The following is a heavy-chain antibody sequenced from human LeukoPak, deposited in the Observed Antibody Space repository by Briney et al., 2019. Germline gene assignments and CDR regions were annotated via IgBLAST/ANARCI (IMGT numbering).Heavy chain of an antibody. CDR1: GGSVRSEY. CDR2: ISNSGSS. J-gene: IGHJ6*02. CDR3: ASRPYYHYGMDV. V-gene: IGHV4-59*02. Sequence: SETLSLTCSVSGGSVRSEYWSWIRQPPGKRLEWIGYISNSGSSDYNPSLKSRVTISVDTSKNQFSLKLSSVTAADTAVYYCASRPYYHYGMDVWGQGTTVTVSS.